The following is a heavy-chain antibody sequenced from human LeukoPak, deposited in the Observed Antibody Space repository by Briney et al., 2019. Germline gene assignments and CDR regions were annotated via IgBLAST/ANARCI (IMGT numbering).Heavy chain of an antibody. CDR1: GFTFSSYS. D-gene: IGHD1-26*01. Sequence: PGGSLRLSCAASGFTFSSYSMNWVRQAPGKGLEWVAYIRSSGSPIYYADSVKGRFTISRDSSKNTVYLQMNSLRAEDTAVYYCARGRSGSYNDAADYWGQGTLVTVSS. CDR2: IRSSGSPI. J-gene: IGHJ4*02. V-gene: IGHV3-48*01. CDR3: ARGRSGSYNDAADY.